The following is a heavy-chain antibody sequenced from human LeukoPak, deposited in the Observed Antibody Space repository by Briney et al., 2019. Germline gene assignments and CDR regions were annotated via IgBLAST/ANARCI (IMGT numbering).Heavy chain of an antibody. Sequence: KPSETLSLTCTVSGDSISTYYWSWIRQPPGKGLEWIGYISYSGSTNYNPSLKSRVTISIDTSKNQFSLKLRSVTAADTAIYYCARQGYDILTGYIDAFDIWGQGTMVTVSS. D-gene: IGHD3-9*01. CDR3: ARQGYDILTGYIDAFDI. J-gene: IGHJ3*02. V-gene: IGHV4-59*08. CDR1: GDSISTYY. CDR2: ISYSGST.